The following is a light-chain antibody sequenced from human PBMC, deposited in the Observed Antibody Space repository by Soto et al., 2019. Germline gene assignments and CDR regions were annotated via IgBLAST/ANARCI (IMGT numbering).Light chain of an antibody. CDR1: QGISNS. CDR2: DAF. V-gene: IGKV1-27*01. CDR3: QKYNSAPFT. Sequence: DIQMTQSPSSLSASVGDRVTITCRASQGISNSLAWYQQKPGRVPELLIYDAFTLQSGVPSRFSSSGSGTDFTLTISSLQPEDVATYYCQKYNSAPFTFGHGTKVDIK. J-gene: IGKJ3*01.